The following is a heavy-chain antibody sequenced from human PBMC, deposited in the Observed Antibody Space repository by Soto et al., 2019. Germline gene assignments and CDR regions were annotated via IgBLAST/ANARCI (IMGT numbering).Heavy chain of an antibody. CDR3: AKDLGYGDYYYYGMDV. J-gene: IGHJ6*02. CDR2: ISYDGSNK. V-gene: IGHV3-30*18. D-gene: IGHD5-18*01. Sequence: LGRSLRLFCAAYGVTFSSYGIHWVRLASGKGLEWVAVISYDGSNKYYADSVKGRFTISRDNSKNTLYLQMNSLRAEDTAVYYCAKDLGYGDYYYYGMDVWGQGTTVTVSS. CDR1: GVTFSSYG.